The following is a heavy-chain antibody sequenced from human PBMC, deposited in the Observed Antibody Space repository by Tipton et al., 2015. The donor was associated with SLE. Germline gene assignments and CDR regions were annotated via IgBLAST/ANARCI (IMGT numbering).Heavy chain of an antibody. CDR3: ARGIRDYGDYDEVGWFDP. V-gene: IGHV3-7*04. CDR2: INQEGSQK. J-gene: IGHJ5*02. CDR1: GFSFNSIW. Sequence: SLRLSCAASGFSFNSIWMNWVRQAPGKGLAWVANINQEGSQKNYVNYVKGRFTISRDSAKNPLYLQMNSLKAEDTAVYYCARGIRDYGDYDEVGWFDPWGQGTLITVSS. D-gene: IGHD4-17*01.